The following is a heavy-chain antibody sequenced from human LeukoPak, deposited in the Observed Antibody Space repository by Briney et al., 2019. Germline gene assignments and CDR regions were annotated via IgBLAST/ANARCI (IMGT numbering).Heavy chain of an antibody. V-gene: IGHV1-8*01. D-gene: IGHD6-19*01. CDR1: GYTFTSYD. CDR2: MNPNSGNT. J-gene: IGHJ3*02. CDR3: ARERRASGWHRGAFDI. Sequence: EASVKVSCKASGYTFTSYDINWVRQATGQGLEWMGWMNPNSGNTGYAQRFQGRVTMTRNTSISTAYMELSSLRSEDTAVYYCARERRASGWHRGAFDIWGQGTMVTVSS.